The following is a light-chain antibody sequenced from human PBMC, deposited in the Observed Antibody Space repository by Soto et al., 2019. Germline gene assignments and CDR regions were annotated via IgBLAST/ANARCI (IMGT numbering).Light chain of an antibody. Sequence: VLTQSPGSLCLSPGERATLSCRSSQSVRSNYLAWYQQRPGQAPRLLIYDASSRATGVPDRFSGSGSGTDFTLTISRLEPEDFAVYYCHQYGGSPGTLGQGTKVDIK. CDR1: QSVRSNY. CDR3: HQYGGSPGT. J-gene: IGKJ1*01. V-gene: IGKV3-20*01. CDR2: DAS.